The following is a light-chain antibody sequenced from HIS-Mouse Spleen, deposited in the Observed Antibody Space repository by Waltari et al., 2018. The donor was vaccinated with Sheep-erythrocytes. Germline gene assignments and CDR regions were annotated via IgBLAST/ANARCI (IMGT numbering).Light chain of an antibody. CDR2: GAS. V-gene: IGKV3-15*01. J-gene: IGKJ1*01. CDR1: QSVSSN. CDR3: QQYNNWPPWT. Sequence: EIVMTHSPATLSVSPGARATLSCRASQSVSSNLAWYQQNPGQAPRLLIYGASTRATGIPARFSGSGSGTEFTLTISSMQSEDFAVYDCQQYNNWPPWTFGQGTKVEIK.